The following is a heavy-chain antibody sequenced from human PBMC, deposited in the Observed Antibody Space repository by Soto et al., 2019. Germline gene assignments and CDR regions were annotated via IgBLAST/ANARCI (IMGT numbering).Heavy chain of an antibody. CDR3: ARAGGGYCRSTSCYLFDP. CDR2: IYPGDSDT. Sequence: EVQMVQSGAEVKKPGESLKISCKVSGYSFTTYWIGWVRQMPGKGLEWMGIIYPGDSDTRYSPSFQGQVTISADKSISTAYLQWSSLKASDTAMYYCARAGGGYCRSTSCYLFDPWGQGTLVTVSS. CDR1: GYSFTTYW. D-gene: IGHD2-2*01. V-gene: IGHV5-51*03. J-gene: IGHJ5*02.